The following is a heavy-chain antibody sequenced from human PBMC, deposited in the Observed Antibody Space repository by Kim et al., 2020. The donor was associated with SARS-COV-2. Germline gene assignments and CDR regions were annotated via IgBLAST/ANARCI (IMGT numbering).Heavy chain of an antibody. CDR2: IYYSGSS. Sequence: SETLSLTCTVSGGSISSGGYYWSWIRQHPGKGLEWIGYIYYSGSSYYNPSLKSRVTISVDTSKNQFFLKLSSGTAADTAVYYCARDEGGWAGLDYWGQGTLVTVSS. CDR1: GGSISSGGYY. J-gene: IGHJ4*02. V-gene: IGHV4-31*03. D-gene: IGHD6-19*01. CDR3: ARDEGGWAGLDY.